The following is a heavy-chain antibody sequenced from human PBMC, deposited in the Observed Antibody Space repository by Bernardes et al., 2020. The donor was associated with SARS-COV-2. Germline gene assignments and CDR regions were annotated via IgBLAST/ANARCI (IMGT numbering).Heavy chain of an antibody. CDR1: GGTFTSHV. V-gene: IGHV1-69*13. D-gene: IGHD5-12*01. J-gene: IGHJ5*02. CDR3: VRAAGSGDVFVDP. CDR2: IIPIFGTT. Sequence: SVKVSCKVSGGTFTSHVVNWVRQAPGQGLEWMGEIIPIFGTTTYAQEFQGRLTIIADEATRTVYMELSALRSDDTAVYFCVRAAGSGDVFVDPWGQGTLVTVSS.